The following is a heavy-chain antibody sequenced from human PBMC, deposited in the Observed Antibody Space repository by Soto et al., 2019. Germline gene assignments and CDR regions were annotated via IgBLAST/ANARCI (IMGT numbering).Heavy chain of an antibody. V-gene: IGHV1-3*01. CDR2: INARNGDT. D-gene: IGHD5-12*01. CDR3: ARAISGYVT. CDR1: GINYTTYA. Sequence: QVQLVQSGAEMKKPGASVKLSCKTSGINYTTYAIHWVRQAPGQGLEWMGWINARNGDTRYSQNFQGRVTLTRDTSASTVYMDLDSLKSEDTGVYYCARAISGYVTWGQGTLVTVSS. J-gene: IGHJ4*02.